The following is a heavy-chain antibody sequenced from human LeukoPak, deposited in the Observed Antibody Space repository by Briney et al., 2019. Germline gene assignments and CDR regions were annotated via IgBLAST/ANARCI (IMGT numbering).Heavy chain of an antibody. CDR3: ARDQEEYCGGDCYSGFDY. CDR1: GGTFSSYA. Sequence: SVKVSCKASGGTFSSYAISWVRQAPGQGLEWMGGIVPIFGTANYAQKFQGRVTITADESTSTAYMELSSLRSEDTAVYYCARDQEEYCGGDCYSGFDYWGQGTLVTVSS. J-gene: IGHJ4*02. V-gene: IGHV1-69*13. CDR2: IVPIFGTA. D-gene: IGHD2-21*02.